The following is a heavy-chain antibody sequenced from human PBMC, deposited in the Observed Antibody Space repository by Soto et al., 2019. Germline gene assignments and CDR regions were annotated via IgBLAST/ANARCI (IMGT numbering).Heavy chain of an antibody. CDR2: ISASGGSR. J-gene: IGHJ3*01. D-gene: IGHD3-10*01. CDR3: GRSFFRGVLIGWPFDV. V-gene: IGHV3-23*01. CDR1: GFTFNDYA. Sequence: GGSLRLSCVTSGFTFNDYAMTWVRQAPGKGLEWVSSISASGGSRFFAESVKGRFDISRDKSKNTVFLQMSGLRSEDTATYYFGRSFFRGVLIGWPFDVWGQGTVVPVSS.